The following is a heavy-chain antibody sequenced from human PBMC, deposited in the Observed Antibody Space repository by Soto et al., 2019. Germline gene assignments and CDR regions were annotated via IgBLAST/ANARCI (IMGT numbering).Heavy chain of an antibody. CDR2: MIPIFGTA. J-gene: IGHJ4*02. Sequence: QVQLVQSGAEVKKPGSSVKVSCKASGGSFSSYAISWVRQAPGQGLEWMGGMIPIFGTATYAQKVQGRVTITAEESTITAYMELSSLRSEDTAVYYCARVGYSYGYYFDYWGQGTLVTVSS. V-gene: IGHV1-69*01. CDR1: GGSFSSYA. CDR3: ARVGYSYGYYFDY. D-gene: IGHD5-18*01.